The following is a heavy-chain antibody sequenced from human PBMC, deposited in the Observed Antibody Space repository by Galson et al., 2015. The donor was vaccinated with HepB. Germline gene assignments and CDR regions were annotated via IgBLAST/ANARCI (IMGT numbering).Heavy chain of an antibody. CDR1: GFTFRRNA. J-gene: IGHJ4*02. V-gene: IGHV3-30-3*01. D-gene: IGHD1-1*01. CDR2: ISYDGSNK. CDR3: ARDKAAGTTLGLDY. Sequence: SLRLSCAVSGFTFRRNAMHWVRQAPGKGLEWVAVISYDGSNKYYADSVKGRFTISRDNSKNTLYLQMNSLTTEDTAVYYCARDKAAGTTLGLDYWGQGTLVTVSS.